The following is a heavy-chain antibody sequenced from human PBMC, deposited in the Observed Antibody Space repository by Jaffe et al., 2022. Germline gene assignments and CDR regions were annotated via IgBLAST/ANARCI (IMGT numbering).Heavy chain of an antibody. D-gene: IGHD2-2*01. J-gene: IGHJ6*03. V-gene: IGHV3-30*02. CDR2: IRYDGSNK. CDR3: AKLDCSSTSCPDYYYYYMDV. Sequence: QVQLVESGGGVVQPGGSLRLSCAASGFTFSSYGMHWVRQAPGKGLEWVAFIRYDGSNKYYADSVKGRFTISRDNSKNTLYLQMNSLRAEDTAVYYCAKLDCSSTSCPDYYYYYMDVWGKGTTVTVSS. CDR1: GFTFSSYG.